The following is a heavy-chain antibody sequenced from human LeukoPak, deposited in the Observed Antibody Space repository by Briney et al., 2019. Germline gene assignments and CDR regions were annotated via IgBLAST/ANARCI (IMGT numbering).Heavy chain of an antibody. Sequence: SETLSLTCTVSGGSVSSGSYYWSWIRQHPGKGLEWIGSIYYSGSTNYNPSLQGRVTISLDTSRNQFSLKLSSVTAADTAVYYCASGDNDPLFDYWGQGTLVTVSS. J-gene: IGHJ4*02. CDR3: ASGDNDPLFDY. CDR1: GGSVSSGSYY. V-gene: IGHV4-31*03. CDR2: IYYSGST. D-gene: IGHD1-1*01.